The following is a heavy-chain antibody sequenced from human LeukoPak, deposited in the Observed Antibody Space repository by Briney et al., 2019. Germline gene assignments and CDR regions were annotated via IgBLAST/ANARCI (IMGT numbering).Heavy chain of an antibody. J-gene: IGHJ5*02. D-gene: IGHD2-21*01. V-gene: IGHV3-74*01. CDR3: TRDLRGDDL. Sequence: PGGSLRLSCAASGFTFSRYWMNWVRQAPGKGLVWVSRIESDGRSIGYADSVKGRFTISRDNAKNTLYLQMNSLRAEDTAVYYCTRDLRGDDLWGQGTLVTVSS. CDR1: GFTFSRYW. CDR2: IESDGRSI.